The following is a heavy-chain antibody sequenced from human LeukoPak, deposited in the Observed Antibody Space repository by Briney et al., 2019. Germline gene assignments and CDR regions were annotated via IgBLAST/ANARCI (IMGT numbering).Heavy chain of an antibody. Sequence: PGGSLRPSCAASGFTFTTSSMSSVRQAPGKWLEWVANIKQDGSEKYYVDSVKGRFTVSRDNANNSLYLQLNSLRAEDTAVYYCARLGSGWSKYAFDFWGQGKMVTVSS. CDR1: GFTFTTSS. V-gene: IGHV3-7*04. J-gene: IGHJ3*01. D-gene: IGHD6-19*01. CDR2: IKQDGSEK. CDR3: ARLGSGWSKYAFDF.